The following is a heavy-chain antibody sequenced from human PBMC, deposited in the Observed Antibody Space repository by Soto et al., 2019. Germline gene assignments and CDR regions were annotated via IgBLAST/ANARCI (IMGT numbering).Heavy chain of an antibody. V-gene: IGHV3-23*01. CDR1: GFTFSSYA. J-gene: IGHJ6*03. CDR2: ISGSGGST. Sequence: GGSLRLSCAASGFTFSSYAMSWVRQAPGKGLEWVSAISGSGGSTYYADSVKGRFTISRDNSKNTLYLQMNSLRAEDTAVYYCARPPRIAARVAGGYYYMDVWGKGTTVTVSS. D-gene: IGHD6-6*01. CDR3: ARPPRIAARVAGGYYYMDV.